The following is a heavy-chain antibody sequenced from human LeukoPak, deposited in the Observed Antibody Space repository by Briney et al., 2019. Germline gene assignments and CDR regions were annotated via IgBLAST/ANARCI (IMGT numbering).Heavy chain of an antibody. D-gene: IGHD2-8*01. J-gene: IGHJ1*01. Sequence: PGGSLRLSCAASGFTFTSYALSWVRQAPGKGLEWVSSISGSGGSTYYADSVKGRFTISRDNSKNTLYLQMNSLRAEDTAVYYCAKDLPHPGTSRHFQYWGQGTLVTVSS. CDR3: AKDLPHPGTSRHFQY. V-gene: IGHV3-23*01. CDR1: GFTFTSYA. CDR2: ISGSGGST.